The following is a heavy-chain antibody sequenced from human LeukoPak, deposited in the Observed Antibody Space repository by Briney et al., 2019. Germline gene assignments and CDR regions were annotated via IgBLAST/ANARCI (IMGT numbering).Heavy chain of an antibody. J-gene: IGHJ4*02. CDR1: EFTFGNYW. CDR2: IKQDGREK. CDR3: AREGYGDPFDY. V-gene: IGHV3-7*01. Sequence: PGGSLRHSCAASEFTFGNYWMSWVRQAPGKGLEWAANIKQDGREKYYVDSVKGRFTISRDNAENSLYLQMNSLRPEDTAVYYCAREGYGDPFDYWGQGTLVTVSS. D-gene: IGHD4-17*01.